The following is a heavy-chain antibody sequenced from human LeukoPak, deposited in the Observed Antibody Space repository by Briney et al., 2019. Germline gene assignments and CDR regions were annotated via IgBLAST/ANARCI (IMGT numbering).Heavy chain of an antibody. V-gene: IGHV3-23*01. D-gene: IGHD3-16*01. CDR2: ISGSGGST. CDR1: GLTFSSHW. Sequence: GGSLRLSCAASGLTFSSHWMHWVRQAPGKGLEWVSAISGSGGSTYYADSVKGRFTISRDNSKNTLYLQMNSLRAEDTAVYYCAKVLREFTSTDHLDYWGQGTLVTVSS. J-gene: IGHJ4*02. CDR3: AKVLREFTSTDHLDY.